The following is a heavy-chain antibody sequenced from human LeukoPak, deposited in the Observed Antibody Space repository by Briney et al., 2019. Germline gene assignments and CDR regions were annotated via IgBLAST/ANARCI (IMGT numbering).Heavy chain of an antibody. Sequence: SVKVSCKASGGAFNTHIIHWVRQAPGQGLEWMGRVIPMRNIINYAPKFQGRVIITADNSRRTAYLELSSLTSDDTAVYYCARGKYCSGGECYSVRTSYNWFDPWGQGAVVTVSS. CDR1: GGAFNTHI. D-gene: IGHD2-15*01. V-gene: IGHV1-69*02. J-gene: IGHJ5*02. CDR3: ARGKYCSGGECYSVRTSYNWFDP. CDR2: VIPMRNII.